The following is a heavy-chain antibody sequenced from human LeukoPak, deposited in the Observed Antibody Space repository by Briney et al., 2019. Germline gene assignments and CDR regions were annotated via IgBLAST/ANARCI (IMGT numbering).Heavy chain of an antibody. CDR1: GFIFSNYW. CDR2: INQDGSKE. J-gene: IGHJ4*02. Sequence: GGSLRLSCTASGFIFSNYWMTWVRQAPGKGLEWVAQINQDGSKEYYIDSVKARFSISRDNTRNSLSLQMNSLRAEDTAVYYCVRDGGVSGYDLLDYWGQGTLVTVSS. V-gene: IGHV3-7*01. D-gene: IGHD5-12*01. CDR3: VRDGGVSGYDLLDY.